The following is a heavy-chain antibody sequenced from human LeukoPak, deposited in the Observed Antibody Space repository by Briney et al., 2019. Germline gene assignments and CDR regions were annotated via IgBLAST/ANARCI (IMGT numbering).Heavy chain of an antibody. CDR1: GFTFSSYA. CDR3: AKGVAAAGANFDY. CDR2: ISGSGGST. V-gene: IGHV3-23*01. J-gene: IGHJ4*02. D-gene: IGHD6-13*01. Sequence: EGTLRLSCAASGFTFSSYAMSWIRQDPGKRLECGSAISGSGGSTYYTDSVKGRFTISRDNSKNTLYLQMNSLRAEDTAVYYCAKGVAAAGANFDYWGQGTLVTVSS.